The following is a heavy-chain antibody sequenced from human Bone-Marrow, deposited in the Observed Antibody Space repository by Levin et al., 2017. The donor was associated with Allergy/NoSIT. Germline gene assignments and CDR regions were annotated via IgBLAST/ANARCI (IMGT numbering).Heavy chain of an antibody. CDR2: IYSSGTT. J-gene: IGHJ6*02. V-gene: IGHV4-59*02. CDR3: ARVARGIYGMDV. CDR1: GASVSSDY. Sequence: SETLSLTCTVSGASVSSDYWSWIRQSPGKGLEWIGYIYSSGTTNYNPSLNSRVTMSIDVSENQFSLKLSSVTAADTALYYCARVARGIYGMDVWGRGTTVTVSS. D-gene: IGHD6-13*01.